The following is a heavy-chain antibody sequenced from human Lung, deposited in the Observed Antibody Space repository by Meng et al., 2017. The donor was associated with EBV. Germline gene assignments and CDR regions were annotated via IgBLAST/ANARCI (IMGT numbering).Heavy chain of an antibody. V-gene: IGHV4-31*03. CDR2: IYYSGIT. Sequence: QGPPPGAGPRVVEPSQTLSLICTASGASISSAYNYWTWIRQRPGRGLEWIGYIYYSGITYYNPSLQSRLTISADTSKNQFSLMLTSLTAADTAVYYCARGADEYGGNAFDFWGQGALVTVFS. D-gene: IGHD4-23*01. CDR3: ARGADEYGGNAFDF. J-gene: IGHJ4*02. CDR1: GASISSAYNY.